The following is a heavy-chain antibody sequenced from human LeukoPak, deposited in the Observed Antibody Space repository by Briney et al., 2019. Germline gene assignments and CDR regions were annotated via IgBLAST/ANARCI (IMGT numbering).Heavy chain of an antibody. D-gene: IGHD2-2*01. Sequence: PSETPSLTCTVSGGSISSSSYYWGWIRQPPGKGLEWIGSIYYSGSTYYNPPLKSRVTISVDTSKNQFSLKLSSVTAADTAVYYCARFITGVVPAAIPAAFGYYYYGMDVWGQGTTVTVSS. CDR1: GGSISSSSYY. CDR2: IYYSGST. J-gene: IGHJ6*02. V-gene: IGHV4-39*01. CDR3: ARFITGVVPAAIPAAFGYYYYGMDV.